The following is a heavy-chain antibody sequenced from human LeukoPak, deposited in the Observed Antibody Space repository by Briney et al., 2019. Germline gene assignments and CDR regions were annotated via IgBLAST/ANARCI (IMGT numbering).Heavy chain of an antibody. V-gene: IGHV4-39*01. D-gene: IGHD3-10*01. CDR3: ARRRGYYGSGPRYNWFDP. Sequence: SETLSLTCTVSVGSPSGSSYYGGSVSQPPGKWLECSGCMYDSGRTYSTPSLKSPVTISVDTSKYPFSLTLTSVTAEETAVYYCARRRGYYGSGPRYNWFDPWGRGTLVTVSS. CDR1: VGSPSGSSYY. J-gene: IGHJ5*02. CDR2: MYDSGRT.